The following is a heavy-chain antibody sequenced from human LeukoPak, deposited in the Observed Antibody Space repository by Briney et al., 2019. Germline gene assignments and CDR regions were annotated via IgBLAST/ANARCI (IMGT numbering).Heavy chain of an antibody. Sequence: GGSLRLSCAASGFTFSSYAMSWVRQAPGKGLEWVSAISGSGGSTYCADSVKGRFTISRDNSKNTLYLQMNSLRAEDTAVYYCAKGGVDSSDYYYYGMDVWGQGTTVTVSS. D-gene: IGHD3-22*01. CDR3: AKGGVDSSDYYYYGMDV. CDR1: GFTFSSYA. J-gene: IGHJ6*02. V-gene: IGHV3-23*01. CDR2: ISGSGGST.